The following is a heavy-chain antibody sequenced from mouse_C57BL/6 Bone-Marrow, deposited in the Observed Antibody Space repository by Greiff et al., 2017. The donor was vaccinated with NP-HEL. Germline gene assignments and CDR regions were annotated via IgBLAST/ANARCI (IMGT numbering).Heavy chain of an antibody. CDR2: ISDGGSYT. CDR1: GFTFSSYA. CDR3: ARERDYSNYVYYAMDY. D-gene: IGHD2-5*01. J-gene: IGHJ4*01. V-gene: IGHV5-4*01. Sequence: EVQLVESGGGLVKPGGSLKLSCAASGFTFSSYAMSWVRQTPEKRLEWVATISDGGSYTYYPDNVKGRFTISRDNAKNNLYLQMSHLKSEDTAMYYCARERDYSNYVYYAMDYWGQGTSVTVSS.